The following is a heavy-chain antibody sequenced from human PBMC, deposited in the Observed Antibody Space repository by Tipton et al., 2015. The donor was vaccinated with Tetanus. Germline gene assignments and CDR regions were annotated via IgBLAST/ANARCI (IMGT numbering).Heavy chain of an antibody. CDR2: INGHGTNT. CDR3: ARDSPDILLVPAV. V-gene: IGHV3-74*01. CDR1: GFTFSTYW. D-gene: IGHD2-2*01. J-gene: IGHJ4*02. Sequence: SLRLSCAAPGFTFSTYWMHWVRQAPGKGLMWVSRINGHGTNTAYADSVKGRFTISRDNAKNTLYLQMNSLRAEDTAVYYCARDSPDILLVPAVWGQGTLVTVS.